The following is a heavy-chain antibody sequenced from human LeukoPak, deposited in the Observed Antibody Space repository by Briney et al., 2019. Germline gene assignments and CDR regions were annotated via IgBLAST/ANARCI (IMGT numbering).Heavy chain of an antibody. Sequence: SETLSLTCTVSGYSISSGYYWGWIRQPPGKGLEWIGSIYHSGSTYYNPSLKSRVTISVDTSKDQFSLKLSSVTAADTAVYYCARSWEKDIVVVVAATRPYYGMDVWGQGTTVTVSS. D-gene: IGHD2-15*01. CDR2: IYHSGST. CDR3: ARSWEKDIVVVVAATRPYYGMDV. V-gene: IGHV4-38-2*02. CDR1: GYSISSGYY. J-gene: IGHJ6*02.